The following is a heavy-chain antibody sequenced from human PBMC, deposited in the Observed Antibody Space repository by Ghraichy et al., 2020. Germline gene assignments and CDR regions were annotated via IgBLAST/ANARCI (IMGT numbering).Heavy chain of an antibody. D-gene: IGHD4-17*01. V-gene: IGHV3-15*01. CDR1: GFTFRNAW. CDR2: IKSKTDGETT. CDR3: TTGPLNPAVTRSLIVY. Sequence: GGSLRLSCAASGFTFRNAWMSWVRQAPGKGLEWVARIKSKTDGETTDYAAPVKGRFTISRDDSKYTLYLKMNSLETEDTALYYCTTGPLNPAVTRSLIVYWGQGTLVTVSS. J-gene: IGHJ4*02.